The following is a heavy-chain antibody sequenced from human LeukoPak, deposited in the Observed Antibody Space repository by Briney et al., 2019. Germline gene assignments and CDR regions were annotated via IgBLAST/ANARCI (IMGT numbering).Heavy chain of an antibody. J-gene: IGHJ4*02. V-gene: IGHV3-23*01. D-gene: IGHD6-19*01. Sequence: GGSLRLSCAASGFIFSSYGMSWVRQAPGKGLEWVSAISGSGGSTYYADSVKGRFTISRDNSKNTLYLQMNSLRAEDTAVYYCAKTASSGWYGALGYFDYWGQGTLVTVSS. CDR2: ISGSGGST. CDR1: GFIFSSYG. CDR3: AKTASSGWYGALGYFDY.